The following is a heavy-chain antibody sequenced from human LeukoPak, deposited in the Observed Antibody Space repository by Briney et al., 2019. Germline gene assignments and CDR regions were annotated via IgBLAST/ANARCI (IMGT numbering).Heavy chain of an antibody. CDR1: GGSISSYY. V-gene: IGHV4-59*01. Sequence: SETLSLTCTVSGGSISSYYWSWIRQPPGKGLEWIGDIYYSGSTNYNPSLKSRVTISVDTSKNQFSLTLSSVTAADTAVYYCARGGQLADAFDIWGQGTMVTVSS. D-gene: IGHD6-13*01. CDR2: IYYSGST. CDR3: ARGGQLADAFDI. J-gene: IGHJ3*02.